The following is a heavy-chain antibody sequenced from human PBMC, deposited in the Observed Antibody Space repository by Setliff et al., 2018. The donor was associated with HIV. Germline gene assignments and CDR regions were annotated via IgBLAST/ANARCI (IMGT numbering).Heavy chain of an antibody. D-gene: IGHD2-2*01. CDR2: FDPEDGET. CDR1: GYTLTELS. Sequence: RASVKVSCKVPGYTLTELSMHWVRQAPGKGLEWMGGFDPEDGETIYAQKFQGRVTMTEDTSTDTAYKELSSLRSEDTAVYYCATDRILGYCSSTSCSNALDIWGQGTMVTVSS. V-gene: IGHV1-24*01. J-gene: IGHJ3*02. CDR3: ATDRILGYCSSTSCSNALDI.